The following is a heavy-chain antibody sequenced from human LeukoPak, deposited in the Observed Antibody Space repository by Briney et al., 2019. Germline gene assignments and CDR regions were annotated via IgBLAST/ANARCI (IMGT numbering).Heavy chain of an antibody. CDR3: AREGVAVGYMDV. J-gene: IGHJ6*03. CDR2: IYYSGST. D-gene: IGHD2-15*01. V-gene: IGHV4-31*03. Sequence: SETLSLTCTVSGGSISSGGYSWSWIRQHPGKGLEWIGYIYYSGSTYYNPSLKSRVTMSVDTSKNQFSLKLSSVTAADTAVYYCAREGVAVGYMDVWGKGTTVTVSS. CDR1: GGSISSGGYS.